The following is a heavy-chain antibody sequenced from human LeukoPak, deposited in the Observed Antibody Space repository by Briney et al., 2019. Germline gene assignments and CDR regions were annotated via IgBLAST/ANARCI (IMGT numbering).Heavy chain of an antibody. Sequence: GESLKIPCKGSGYSFTSYWIGWVRQMPGKGLEWMGIIYPGDSDTRYSPSFQGQVTISADKSISTAYLQWSSLKASDTAMYYCARGGQLPAAVQNWFAPWGQETLVTVSS. V-gene: IGHV5-51*01. CDR2: IYPGDSDT. D-gene: IGHD6-13*01. CDR3: ARGGQLPAAVQNWFAP. J-gene: IGHJ5*02. CDR1: GYSFTSYW.